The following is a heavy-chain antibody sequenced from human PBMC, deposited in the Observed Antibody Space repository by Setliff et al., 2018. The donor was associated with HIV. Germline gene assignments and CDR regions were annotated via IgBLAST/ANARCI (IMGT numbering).Heavy chain of an antibody. D-gene: IGHD3-22*01. CDR1: GGSISSSSYY. CDR2: IYYSGST. J-gene: IGHJ5*02. Sequence: PSETLSLTCTVSGGSISSSSYYWGWIRQPPGKGLEWIGNIYYSGSTYYNPSLKSRVTISVDTSENQFSLRLNSVTAADTAVYYCARYRYYYDSSGYGRWFDPWGQGTQVTV. V-gene: IGHV4-39*01. CDR3: ARYRYYYDSSGYGRWFDP.